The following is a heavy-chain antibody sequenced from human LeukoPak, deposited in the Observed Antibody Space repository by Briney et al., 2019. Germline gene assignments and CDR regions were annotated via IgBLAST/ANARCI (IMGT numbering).Heavy chain of an antibody. CDR1: GYTFTSYG. CDR2: ISAYDGNT. D-gene: IGHD1-26*01. V-gene: IGHV1-18*01. CDR3: ARDGGSYLYYYYYYGMDV. Sequence: ASVTVSCKASGYTFTSYGISWVRQAPGQGLEWMGWISAYDGNTNYAQKLQGRVTMTTDTSTSTAYMELRSLRSDDTAVYYCARDGGSYLYYYYYYGMDVWGQGTTVTVSS. J-gene: IGHJ6*02.